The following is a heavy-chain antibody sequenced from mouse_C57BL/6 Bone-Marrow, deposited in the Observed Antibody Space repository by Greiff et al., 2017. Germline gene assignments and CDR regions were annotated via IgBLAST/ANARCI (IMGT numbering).Heavy chain of an antibody. CDR2: IYPRSGNT. Sequence: LEQPGAELARPGASVKLSCKASGYTFTSYCISWVKQRTGQGLEWIGEIYPRSGNTYSNEKFKGKATLTVDKSSSTAYMELRSLTSEDTAVYVCASGYYGSSYGLYWYFDVWGTGTTVTVSS. CDR1: GYTFTSYC. D-gene: IGHD1-1*01. J-gene: IGHJ1*03. V-gene: IGHV1-81*01. CDR3: ASGYYGSSYGLYWYFDV.